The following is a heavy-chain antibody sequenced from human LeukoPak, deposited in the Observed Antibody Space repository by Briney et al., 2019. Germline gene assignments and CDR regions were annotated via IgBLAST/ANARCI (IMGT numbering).Heavy chain of an antibody. CDR3: ARNYYGPEY. D-gene: IGHD3-10*01. V-gene: IGHV3-7*04. Sequence: PGGSLRLSCAASGFTFSSYWMSWVRQTPGKGLEWVANIKQDGSEKYYVDSVEGRFTISRDSAKNSLYLQMNSLRVEDTAVYYCARNYYGPEYWGQGTLVTVSS. J-gene: IGHJ4*02. CDR2: IKQDGSEK. CDR1: GFTFSSYW.